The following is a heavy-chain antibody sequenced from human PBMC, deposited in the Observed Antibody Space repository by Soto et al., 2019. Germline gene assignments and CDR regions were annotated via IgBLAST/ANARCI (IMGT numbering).Heavy chain of an antibody. D-gene: IGHD1-26*01. CDR2: IIPIFRNP. J-gene: IGHJ4*02. CDR1: GGTSTSYI. CDR3: ARDEISGTYRFDY. V-gene: IGHV1-69*01. Sequence: SVKVSCKSSGGTSTSYIISWVREAPGQGLEWMGGIIPIFRNPTYAQKFQGRVTITADPSTRTAYMELSSLRSEDTALYYCARDEISGTYRFDYWGQGTQVTVSS.